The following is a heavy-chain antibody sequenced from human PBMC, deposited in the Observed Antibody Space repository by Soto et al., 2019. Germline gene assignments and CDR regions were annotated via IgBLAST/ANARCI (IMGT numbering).Heavy chain of an antibody. V-gene: IGHV1-69*08. Sequence: QVQLVQSGAEVKKPGSSVRVSCRSSGDTFSSYIVNWLRLAPGRGLEWMGRVIPVLTTTDYAQNFRGRVTISADRSTNTVYLDLISLRSDDTAVYYCARRRYCGYDCYHKHYYGMDVWGQGSLLTVAS. CDR1: GDTFSSYI. CDR3: ARRRYCGYDCYHKHYYGMDV. CDR2: VIPVLTTT. D-gene: IGHD2-21*02. J-gene: IGHJ6*02.